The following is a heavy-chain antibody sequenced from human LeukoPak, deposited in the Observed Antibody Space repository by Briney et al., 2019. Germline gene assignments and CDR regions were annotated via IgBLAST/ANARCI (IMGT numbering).Heavy chain of an antibody. CDR3: VRDRIMITFGGALSL. CDR1: GFTFSSYA. D-gene: IGHD3-16*01. Sequence: PGGSLRLSCAASGFTFSSYAMHWVRQAPGKGLEWVAVISYDGSNKYYADSVKGRFTISRDNSKNTLDLQMNSLRAEDTAVYYCVRDRIMITFGGALSLWGQGTLVTVSS. V-gene: IGHV3-30-3*01. CDR2: ISYDGSNK. J-gene: IGHJ4*02.